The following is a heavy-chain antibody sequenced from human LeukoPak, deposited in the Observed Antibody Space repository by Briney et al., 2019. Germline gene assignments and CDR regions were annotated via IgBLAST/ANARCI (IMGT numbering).Heavy chain of an antibody. CDR2: MTPNSGNT. CDR1: GYTFTSYD. CDR3: ARFRYDYGDGPDY. Sequence: ASVKVSCKASGYTFTSYDINWARQAAGQGLESMGFMTPNSGNTGYAQKLQGGVTMTRNNSISTAYMELSSLRSEDTAVYYCARFRYDYGDGPDYWGQGTLVTVSS. V-gene: IGHV1-8*01. J-gene: IGHJ4*02. D-gene: IGHD4/OR15-4a*01.